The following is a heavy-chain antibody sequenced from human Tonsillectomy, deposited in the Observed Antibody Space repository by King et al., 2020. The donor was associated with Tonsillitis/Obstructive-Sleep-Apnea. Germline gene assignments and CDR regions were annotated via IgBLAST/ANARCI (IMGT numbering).Heavy chain of an antibody. D-gene: IGHD2-2*01. CDR2: INHSGST. Sequence: VQLQQWGAGLLKPSETLSLTCAVYVGSFSGYYWSWIRQPPGKGLEWIGEINHSGSTNSNPSLKSRVTISVDTSKNQFSLSLSSMTAADTAVYYCARSFPQLLSLYYYYYMDVWGKGTTVSVSS. J-gene: IGHJ6*03. CDR3: ARSFPQLLSLYYYYYMDV. V-gene: IGHV4-34*01. CDR1: VGSFSGYY.